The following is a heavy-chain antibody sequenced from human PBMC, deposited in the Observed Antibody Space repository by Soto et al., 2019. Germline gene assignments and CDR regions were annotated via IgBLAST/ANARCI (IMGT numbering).Heavy chain of an antibody. CDR2: ISGSGGST. J-gene: IGHJ6*03. D-gene: IGHD3-22*01. CDR1: GFTFSSYA. V-gene: IGHV3-23*01. CDR3: AKVGWLPSYYYYYYYMDV. Sequence: EVQLLESGGGLVQPGGSLRLSCAASGFTFSSYAMSWVRQAPGKGLEWVSAISGSGGSTYYADSVKGRFTISRDNSKNTVDLQMNSVRAEDTAVYYCAKVGWLPSYYYYYYYMDVWGKGTTVTVSS.